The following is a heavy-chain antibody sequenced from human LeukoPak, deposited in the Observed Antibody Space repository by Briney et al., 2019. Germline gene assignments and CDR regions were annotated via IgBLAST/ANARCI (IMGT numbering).Heavy chain of an antibody. D-gene: IGHD2/OR15-2a*01. CDR1: GFTFSSYS. Sequence: PGGSLRLSCAASGFTFSSYSMNWVRQAPGKGLEWVSYISSTRSPIHYADSVKGRFTISRDNAKNSLYLQMNSPRAEDTAVYYCATESIPDYWGQGTLATVSP. CDR3: ATESIPDY. V-gene: IGHV3-48*01. J-gene: IGHJ4*02. CDR2: ISSTRSPI.